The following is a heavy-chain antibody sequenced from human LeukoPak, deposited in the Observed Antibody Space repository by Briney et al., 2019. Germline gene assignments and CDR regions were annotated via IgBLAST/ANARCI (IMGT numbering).Heavy chain of an antibody. Sequence: GASVKVSCKASGYSFSTYYIHWVRQAPGQGLEWMGIINPSGGSPVYAQNFRGRVTMTRDASTSTVYMDLSSLRSEDTAVYYCARGAPRSKGSGYWGLLDPWGQGTLVTVSS. CDR2: INPSGGSP. CDR3: ARGAPRSKGSGYWGLLDP. CDR1: GYSFSTYY. D-gene: IGHD3-22*01. J-gene: IGHJ5*02. V-gene: IGHV1-46*01.